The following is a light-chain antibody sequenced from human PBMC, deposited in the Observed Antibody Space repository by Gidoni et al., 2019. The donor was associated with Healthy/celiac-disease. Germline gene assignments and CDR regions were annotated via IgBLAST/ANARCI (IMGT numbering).Light chain of an antibody. CDR3: QVWDSSTENVV. CDR2: RDS. Sequence: SSELTQPLPVSVALGQTSRITCGGNNIGSKNVHWYQQKPGQATVLVIDRDSNRPSGIPERFSGSNSGNTATLTISRAQAGDEADYYCQVWDSSTENVVFGGGTKLTVL. J-gene: IGLJ2*01. CDR1: NIGSKN. V-gene: IGLV3-9*01.